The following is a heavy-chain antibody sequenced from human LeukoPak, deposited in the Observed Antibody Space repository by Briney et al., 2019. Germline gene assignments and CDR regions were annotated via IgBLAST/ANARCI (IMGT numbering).Heavy chain of an antibody. CDR3: ARGMAIYGGSGSYYNYFDY. Sequence: GESLKISCKGSGYSFTSYWIAWVRQMPGKGLEWMGIIYPGDSDTRYSPSFQGQVTISADKSISTAYLQWSSLKASDTAMYYCARGMAIYGGSGSYYNYFDYWGQGTLVTVSS. J-gene: IGHJ4*02. CDR1: GYSFTSYW. D-gene: IGHD3-10*01. CDR2: IYPGDSDT. V-gene: IGHV5-51*01.